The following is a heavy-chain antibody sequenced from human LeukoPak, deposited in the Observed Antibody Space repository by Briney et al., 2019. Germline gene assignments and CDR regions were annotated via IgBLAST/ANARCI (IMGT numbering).Heavy chain of an antibody. J-gene: IGHJ6*02. CDR3: ARGDIVVVVAATTPYYYGMDV. CDR2: ISSSSSYT. D-gene: IGHD2-15*01. CDR1: GFTFSNYY. Sequence: GGSLRLSCAASGFTFSNYYMSWIRQAPGKGLEWVSYISSSSSYTNYADSVKGRFTISRDNAKNSLYLQMNSLRAEDTAVYYCARGDIVVVVAATTPYYYGMDVWGQGTTVTVSS. V-gene: IGHV3-11*05.